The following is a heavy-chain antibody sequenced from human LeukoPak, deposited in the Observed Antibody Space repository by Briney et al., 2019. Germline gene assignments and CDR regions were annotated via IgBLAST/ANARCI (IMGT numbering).Heavy chain of an antibody. V-gene: IGHV4-59*08. D-gene: IGHD5-24*01. J-gene: IGHJ4*02. CDR1: GGSISSYY. Sequence: SETLSLTCTVSGGSISSYYWSWIRQPPGKGLEWIGYIYYSGGTNYNPSLKSRVTISVDTSKNQFSLKLSSVTAADTAVYYCAVLRDGYNLGFDYWGQGTLVTVSS. CDR3: AVLRDGYNLGFDY. CDR2: IYYSGGT.